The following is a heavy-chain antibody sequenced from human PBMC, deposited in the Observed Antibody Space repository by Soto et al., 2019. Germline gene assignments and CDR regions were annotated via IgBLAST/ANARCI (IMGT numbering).Heavy chain of an antibody. Sequence: SETLSLTCTVSGGSVSGVDYFWSWLRQSPGKGLEWIGYIYYTGITHLNPSLKSRLTMAVDTSKNEFSLKLTSVSAADTAVYFCAREERKGIISWFDPWGQGTPVTVSS. D-gene: IGHD2-21*01. CDR2: IYYTGIT. CDR3: AREERKGIISWFDP. CDR1: GGSVSGVDYF. J-gene: IGHJ5*02. V-gene: IGHV4-30-4*01.